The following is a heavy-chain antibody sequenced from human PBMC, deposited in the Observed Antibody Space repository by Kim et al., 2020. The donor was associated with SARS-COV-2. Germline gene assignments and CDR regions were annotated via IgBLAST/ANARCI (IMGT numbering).Heavy chain of an antibody. J-gene: IGHJ6*02. CDR3: ARVKGITMVPAHYYYYGMDV. Sequence: ASVKVSCKASGYTFTSYAMHWVRQAPGQRLEWMGWINAGNGNTKYSQKFQGRVTITRDTSASTAYMELSSLRSEDTAVYYCARVKGITMVPAHYYYYGMDVWGQGTTVTVSS. V-gene: IGHV1-3*01. D-gene: IGHD3-10*01. CDR2: INAGNGNT. CDR1: GYTFTSYA.